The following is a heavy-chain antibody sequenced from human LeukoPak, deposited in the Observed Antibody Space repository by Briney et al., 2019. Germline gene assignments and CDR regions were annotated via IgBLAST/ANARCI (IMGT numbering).Heavy chain of an antibody. D-gene: IGHD4-23*01. CDR1: GFTFSSYS. Sequence: GGSLRLSCAASGFTFSSYSMNWVRQAPGKGLEWVSSISSSSSYMYYADSVKGRFTISRDNDKNTMYVQMNSLRAEDTAVYYCARDYGGSSPFDYWGQGTLVTVSS. J-gene: IGHJ4*02. V-gene: IGHV3-21*01. CDR2: ISSSSSYM. CDR3: ARDYGGSSPFDY.